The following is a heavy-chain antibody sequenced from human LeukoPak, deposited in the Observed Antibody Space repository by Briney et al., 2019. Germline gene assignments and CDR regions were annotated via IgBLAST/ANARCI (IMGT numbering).Heavy chain of an antibody. J-gene: IGHJ4*02. Sequence: GGSLRLSCAASGFTFSSYGMHWVRQAPGKGLEWVAVISYDGSNKYYADSVKGRFTISRDSSKNTLYLQMNSLRAEDTAVYYCTRDVIRGTNLGYWGQGTLVTVSS. D-gene: IGHD3-10*01. CDR3: TRDVIRGTNLGY. CDR1: GFTFSSYG. CDR2: ISYDGSNK. V-gene: IGHV3-30*03.